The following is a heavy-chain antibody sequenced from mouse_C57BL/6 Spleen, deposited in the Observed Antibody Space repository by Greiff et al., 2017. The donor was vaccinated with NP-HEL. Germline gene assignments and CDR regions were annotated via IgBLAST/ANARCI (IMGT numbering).Heavy chain of an antibody. CDR2: INPNNGGT. V-gene: IGHV1-22*01. CDR1: GYTFTDYN. Sequence: EVQLQQSGPELVKPGASVKMSCKASGYTFTDYNMHWVKQSHGKSLEWIGYINPNNGGTSYNQKFKGKATLTVNKSSSTAYMELRSLTSEDAAVYYCARGWGLLQGDYWGQGTTLTVSS. CDR3: ARGWGLLQGDY. J-gene: IGHJ2*01. D-gene: IGHD2-3*01.